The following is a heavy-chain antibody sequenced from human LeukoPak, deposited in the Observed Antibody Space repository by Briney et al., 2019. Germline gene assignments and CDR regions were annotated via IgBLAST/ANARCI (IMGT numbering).Heavy chain of an antibody. D-gene: IGHD1-1*01. J-gene: IGHJ4*02. V-gene: IGHV3-21*01. CDR1: GFTFSSYS. CDR2: ISSSSSYI. Sequence: GGSLRLSCAAFGFTFSSYSMNWVRQAPGKGLEWVSSISSSSSYIYYADSVKGRFTISRDNAKNSLYLQMNSLRAEDTAVYYCARDRATGPGYWGQGTLVTVSS. CDR3: ARDRATGPGY.